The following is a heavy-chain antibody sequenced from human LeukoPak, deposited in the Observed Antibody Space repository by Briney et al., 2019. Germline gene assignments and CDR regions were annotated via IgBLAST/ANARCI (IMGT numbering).Heavy chain of an antibody. CDR3: ARDRGPEWWGSFDC. CDR2: INSNSGGT. V-gene: IGHV1-2*02. Sequence: GASVKVSCKASGYTFTGYYIHWLRLAPGQGLQWMGWINSNSGGTNYAQKFQGRVTMTRDTSISTAYMDLSSLISDDTAVYYCARDRGPEWWGSFDCWGQGTLVTVSS. D-gene: IGHD3-16*01. J-gene: IGHJ4*02. CDR1: GYTFTGYY.